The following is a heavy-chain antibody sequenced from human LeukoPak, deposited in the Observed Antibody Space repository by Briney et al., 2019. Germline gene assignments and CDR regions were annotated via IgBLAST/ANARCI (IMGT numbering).Heavy chain of an antibody. V-gene: IGHV3-53*01. Sequence: GGSLRLSCAASGFTVSSNYMSWVRQAPGKGLEWVSVIYSGGSTYHAGSVKGRFTISRDNSKNILYLQMNSLRAEDTAIYYCARVVVGASQDYFDYWGQGTLVTVSS. CDR2: IYSGGST. D-gene: IGHD1-26*01. CDR1: GFTVSSNY. CDR3: ARVVVGASQDYFDY. J-gene: IGHJ4*02.